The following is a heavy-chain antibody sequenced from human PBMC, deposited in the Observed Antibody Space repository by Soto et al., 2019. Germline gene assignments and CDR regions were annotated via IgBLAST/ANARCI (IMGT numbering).Heavy chain of an antibody. CDR1: GFTFNHYA. J-gene: IGHJ6*01. CDR2: VSGRGGSK. V-gene: IGHV3-23*01. Sequence: GGSLRLSCTASGFTFNHYAMTWVRQAPGRGLEWVASVSGRGGSKKYADSVKGRFIISRDNSNSTLYLQMDSLGGEDTAVYYCAKDSTVTTSLSFYYYGFDVWGQGTTVTVSS. D-gene: IGHD4-17*01. CDR3: AKDSTVTTSLSFYYYGFDV.